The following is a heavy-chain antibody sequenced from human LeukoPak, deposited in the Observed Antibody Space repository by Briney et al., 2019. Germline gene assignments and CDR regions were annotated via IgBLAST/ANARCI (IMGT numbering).Heavy chain of an antibody. J-gene: IGHJ4*02. Sequence: PSETLSLTCTVSGGSISSSSYYWGWIRQPPGKGLEWIGSIYYSGSTYYNPSLKSRVTISVDTSKNQFSLKLSSVTAADTAVYYCARGFFEGEDGYNSPFHYWGQGTLVTVSS. V-gene: IGHV4-39*07. CDR1: GGSISSSSYY. CDR3: ARGFFEGEDGYNSPFHY. CDR2: IYYSGST. D-gene: IGHD5-24*01.